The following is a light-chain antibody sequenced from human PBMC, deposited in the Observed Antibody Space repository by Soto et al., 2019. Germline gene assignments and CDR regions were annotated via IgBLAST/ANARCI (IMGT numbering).Light chain of an antibody. J-gene: IGKJ5*01. V-gene: IGKV1-5*03. CDR2: KAS. CDR1: QSISSW. CDR3: QQYDSYSPIT. Sequence: DIQMTQSPSTLSVSVGDRVTITCRASQSISSWLAWYQQKPGKAPQLLIYKASNLESGVPSGFSGSGSGTEFTLTISSLQPDDFATYYCQQYDSYSPITFGQGTRLEIK.